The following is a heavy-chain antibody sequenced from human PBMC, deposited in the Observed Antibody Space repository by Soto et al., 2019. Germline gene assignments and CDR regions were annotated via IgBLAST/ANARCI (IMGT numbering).Heavy chain of an antibody. CDR1: GDSISTGGFY. J-gene: IGHJ4*02. CDR3: ARINGDTIYFDY. CDR2: IYRSGNA. V-gene: IGHV4-31*03. D-gene: IGHD4-17*01. Sequence: SETLSLTCTVSGDSISTGGFYWSWLRQRPGKGLEWMGYIYRSGNAYYNPSLETRLTISVDTSKNQFSLKLNSVTAADTAIYYCARINGDTIYFDYWGQGVLVTVSS.